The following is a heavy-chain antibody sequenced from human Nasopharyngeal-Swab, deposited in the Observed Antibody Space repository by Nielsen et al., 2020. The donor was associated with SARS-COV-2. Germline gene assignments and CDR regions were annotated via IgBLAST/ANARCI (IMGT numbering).Heavy chain of an antibody. CDR1: GFTFSTA. D-gene: IGHD2-15*01. Sequence: GGSLRLSCAASGFTFSTAMSWVRQAPGKGLECVSDIGGSGVKIYYAESVKGRFTISRDNSKNTLYLQMNSLRAEDTAVYYCTTEGYATPGGFDYWGQGTLVTVSS. CDR3: TTEGYATPGGFDY. J-gene: IGHJ4*02. CDR2: IGGSGVKI. V-gene: IGHV3-23*01.